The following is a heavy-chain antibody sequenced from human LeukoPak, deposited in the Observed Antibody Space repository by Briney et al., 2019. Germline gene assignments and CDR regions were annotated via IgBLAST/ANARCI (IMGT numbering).Heavy chain of an antibody. J-gene: IGHJ4*02. V-gene: IGHV4-59*01. D-gene: IGHD7-27*01. CDR3: ARVGMQGGDYFDY. CDR2: IYYSGST. CDR1: GGSISSYY. Sequence: SETLSLTCTVSGGSISSYYWSWIRQPPGKGLEWIGYIYYSGSTNYNPSLKSRVTISVDTSKNQFSLKLSSVTTADTAVYYCARVGMQGGDYFDYWGQGTLVTVSS.